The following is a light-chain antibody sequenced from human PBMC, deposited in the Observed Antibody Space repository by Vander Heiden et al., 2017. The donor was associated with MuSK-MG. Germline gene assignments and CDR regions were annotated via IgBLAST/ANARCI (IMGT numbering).Light chain of an antibody. V-gene: IGLV3-19*01. Sequence: SSELTQDPAVSVALGQTVLFTCQGDSLRSYYASWYRQKPGQAPVLVIFGKNNRRSGIPDRFSHSSSGNTASLTITGAQAEDGADYYCNSRDSSGNPHVVFGGGTKLTVL. CDR1: SLRSYY. CDR2: GKN. J-gene: IGLJ2*01. CDR3: NSRDSSGNPHVV.